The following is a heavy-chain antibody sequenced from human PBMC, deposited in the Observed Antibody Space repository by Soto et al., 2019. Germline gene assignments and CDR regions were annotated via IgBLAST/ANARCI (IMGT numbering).Heavy chain of an antibody. CDR2: INHSGSN. J-gene: IGHJ2*01. CDR3: ARDGSWVLMVYSAHGYFDL. Sequence: SETLSLTCAVYGGSFSGYYWSWIRQPPGKGLEWIGEINHSGSNNYNPSLKSRFTISVDTSKNQFSLKLSSVTAADTAVYYCARDGSWVLMVYSAHGYFDLWGRGTLVTVSS. CDR1: GGSFSGYY. V-gene: IGHV4-34*01. D-gene: IGHD2-8*01.